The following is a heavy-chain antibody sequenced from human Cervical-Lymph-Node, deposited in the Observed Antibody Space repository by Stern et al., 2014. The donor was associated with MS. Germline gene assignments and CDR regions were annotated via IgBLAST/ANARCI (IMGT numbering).Heavy chain of an antibody. CDR2: ISSSRSYI. V-gene: IGHV3-21*01. CDR3: ARDRGSGSSNYYYGMDV. D-gene: IGHD3-10*01. J-gene: IGHJ6*02. CDR1: GFTFSSYR. Sequence: EVQLVESGGGLVKPGGSLRLSCAASGFTFSSYRMNWVRQAPGKGLEWVSSISSSRSYIYYADSVKGRFTISRDNAKNSLYLQMNSLRAEDTAVYYCARDRGSGSSNYYYGMDVWGQGPTVTVSS.